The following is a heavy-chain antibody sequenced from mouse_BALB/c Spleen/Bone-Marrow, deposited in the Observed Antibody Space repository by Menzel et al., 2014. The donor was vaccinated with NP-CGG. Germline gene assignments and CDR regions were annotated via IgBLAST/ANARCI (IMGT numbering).Heavy chain of an antibody. CDR3: ARSGFDY. J-gene: IGHJ2*01. V-gene: IGHV1S130*01. D-gene: IGHD4-1*01. CDR2: IHPNSGNT. Sequence: VQLQQSGSVLVRPGASVKLSCKASGYTFTSSWMHWAKQRPGQGLEWIGEIHPNSGNTNYNEKFKGKATLTVDTSSRTAYVDLSSLTSEDSAVYYCARSGFDYWGQGTTLTVSS. CDR1: GYTFTSSW.